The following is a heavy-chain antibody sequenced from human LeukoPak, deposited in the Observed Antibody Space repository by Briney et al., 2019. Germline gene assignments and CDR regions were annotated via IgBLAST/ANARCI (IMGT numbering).Heavy chain of an antibody. V-gene: IGHV3-30*18. D-gene: IGHD2-2*01. J-gene: IGHJ5*02. CDR2: ISYDGSNK. CDR1: GFTFSSYG. Sequence: PGRSLRLSCAASGFTFSSYGMHWVRQAPGKGLEWVAVISYDGSNKYYADSVKGRFTISRDNSKNTLYLQMNSLRAEDTAVYYCAKVGRVVPADMGFPNGHWFDPWGQGTLVTVSS. CDR3: AKVGRVVPADMGFPNGHWFDP.